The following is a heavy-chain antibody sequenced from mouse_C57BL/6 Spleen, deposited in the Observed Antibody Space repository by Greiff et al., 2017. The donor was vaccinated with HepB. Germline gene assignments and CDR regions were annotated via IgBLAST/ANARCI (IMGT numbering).Heavy chain of an antibody. Sequence: QVQLKQPGAELVKPGASVKLSCKASGYTFTSYWMHWVKQRPGQGLEWIGMIHPNSGSTNYNEKFKSKATLTVDKSSSTAYMQLSSLTSEDSAVYYCARYGAVDYFDYWGQGTTLTVSS. V-gene: IGHV1-64*01. CDR2: IHPNSGST. CDR3: ARYGAVDYFDY. D-gene: IGHD1-1*01. CDR1: GYTFTSYW. J-gene: IGHJ2*01.